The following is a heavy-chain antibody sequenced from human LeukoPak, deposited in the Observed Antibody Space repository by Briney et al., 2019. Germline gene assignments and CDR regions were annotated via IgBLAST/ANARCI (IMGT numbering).Heavy chain of an antibody. CDR1: GFTFSSYG. CDR2: ISYDGSNK. J-gene: IGHJ6*03. Sequence: HPGGSLRLSCAASGFTFSSYGMRWVRQAPGKGLEWVAVISYDGSNKYYADSVKGRFTISRDNSKNTLYLQMNSLRAEDTAVYYCAKEESIAARPDYYYYMDVWGKGATVTVSS. CDR3: AKEESIAARPDYYYYMDV. D-gene: IGHD6-6*01. V-gene: IGHV3-30*18.